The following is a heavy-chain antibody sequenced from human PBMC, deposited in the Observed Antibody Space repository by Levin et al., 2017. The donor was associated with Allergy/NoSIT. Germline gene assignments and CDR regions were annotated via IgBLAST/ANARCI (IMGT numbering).Heavy chain of an antibody. CDR1: GFTFNSYA. CDR2: ISGSGGST. CDR3: AKDSSGWELEYFQH. J-gene: IGHJ1*01. V-gene: IGHV3-23*01. D-gene: IGHD6-19*01. Sequence: VASVKVSCAASGFTFNSYAMSWVRQAPGKGLEWVSAISGSGGSTYYADSVKGRFTISRDNFKNTLYLQMNSLRAEDTAVYYCAKDSSGWELEYFQHWGQGTRVTVSS.